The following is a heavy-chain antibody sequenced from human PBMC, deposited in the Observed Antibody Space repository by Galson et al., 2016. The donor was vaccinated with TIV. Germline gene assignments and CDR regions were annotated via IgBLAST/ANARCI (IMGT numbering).Heavy chain of an antibody. CDR1: GFTFSNYG. CDR3: ARDGRAEGDYNAWGDY. CDR2: IHADGRT. D-gene: IGHD4-11*01. J-gene: IGHJ4*02. V-gene: IGHV3-66*01. Sequence: LRLSCAASGFTFSNYGMNWVRQAPGKGLEWVSIIHADGRTYYGGAVRDRVTISRDNSKNTVYRQMSSLRAEDTAVYYCARDGRAEGDYNAWGDYWGQGALVTVSS.